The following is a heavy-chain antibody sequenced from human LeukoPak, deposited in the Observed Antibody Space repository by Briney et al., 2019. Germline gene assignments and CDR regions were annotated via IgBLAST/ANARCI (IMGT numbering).Heavy chain of an antibody. CDR2: INPNSGGT. CDR1: GYTFTGYY. J-gene: IGHJ5*02. Sequence: ASVKVSCKASGYTFTGYYMHWVRQAPGQGLEWIGWINPNSGGTNYAQKFQGRVTMTRDTSISTAYMELSRLRSDDTAVYYCARAPPPLYCSSTSCYWFDPWGQGTLVTVSS. D-gene: IGHD2-2*01. V-gene: IGHV1-2*02. CDR3: ARAPPPLYCSSTSCYWFDP.